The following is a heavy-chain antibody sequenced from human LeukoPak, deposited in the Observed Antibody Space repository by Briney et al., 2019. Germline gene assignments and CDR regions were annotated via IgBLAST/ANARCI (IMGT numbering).Heavy chain of an antibody. CDR2: INHSGST. Sequence: KPSETLSLTCAVYGGSFSGYYWSWIRQPPGKGLEWIGEINHSGSTNYNPSLKSRVTISVDTSKNQFSLKLSSVTAADTAVYYCARLRSPGDFDYWGQGTLVTVSS. D-gene: IGHD1-26*01. CDR3: ARLRSPGDFDY. J-gene: IGHJ4*02. CDR1: GGSFSGYY. V-gene: IGHV4-34*01.